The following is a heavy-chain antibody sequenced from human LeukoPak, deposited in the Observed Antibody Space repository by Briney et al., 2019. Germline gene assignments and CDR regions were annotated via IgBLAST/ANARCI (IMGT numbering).Heavy chain of an antibody. CDR1: GGSISSSSYY. Sequence: KPSETLSLTCTVSGGSISSSSYYWCSIRQPPGKGLEMIGIIYYSGSTYSNPSLRSRVTISVDASKTPYSLKLSSVTAADTAVYYCASFYCSGGSCYQYYYYYYMDVWGKGTTVTISS. J-gene: IGHJ6*03. CDR2: IYYSGST. D-gene: IGHD2-15*01. V-gene: IGHV4-39*01. CDR3: ASFYCSGGSCYQYYYYYYMDV.